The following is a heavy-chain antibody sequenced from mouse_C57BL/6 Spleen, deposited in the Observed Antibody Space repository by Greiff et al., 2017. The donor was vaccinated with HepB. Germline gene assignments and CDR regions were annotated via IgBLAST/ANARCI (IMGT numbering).Heavy chain of an antibody. CDR1: GYAFSSYW. V-gene: IGHV1-80*01. D-gene: IGHD1-1*01. CDR2: IYPGDGDT. J-gene: IGHJ1*03. CDR3: ARGLLPVYFDV. Sequence: VKLQESGAELVKPGASVKISCKASGYAFSSYWMNWVKQRPGKGLEWIGQIYPGDGDTNYNGKFKGKATLTADKSSSTAYMQLSSLTSEDSAVYFCARGLLPVYFDVWGTGTTVTVSS.